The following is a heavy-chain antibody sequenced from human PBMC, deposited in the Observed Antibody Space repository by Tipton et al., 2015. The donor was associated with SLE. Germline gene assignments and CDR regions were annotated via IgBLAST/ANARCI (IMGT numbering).Heavy chain of an antibody. CDR3: ARAGGQNLAHSGD. Sequence: GSLRLSCAASGFSFSTYAMTWVRQAPGKGLEWVSTVTASGRTTFYADSVKGRFTISRDNSQNTVYLQMNSLRAEDTALYYCARAGGQNLAHSGDWGQGTRVTVSS. V-gene: IGHV3-23*01. CDR2: VTASGRTT. D-gene: IGHD2-15*01. CDR1: GFSFSTYA. J-gene: IGHJ4*02.